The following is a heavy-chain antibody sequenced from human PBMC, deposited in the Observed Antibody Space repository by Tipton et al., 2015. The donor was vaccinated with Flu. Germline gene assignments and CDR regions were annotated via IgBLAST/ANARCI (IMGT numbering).Heavy chain of an antibody. V-gene: IGHV1-18*04. J-gene: IGHJ3*02. Sequence: QVQLVQSGAEVKKPGASVKVSCKASGYSFTNYGISWVRQAPGQGLEWLGWISPYDGNTNYAQNLLGRVTTATDTSTSTAYMELKSLISDDTAVYFCARGWLEDAFDIWGQGTMVTVSS. CDR2: ISPYDGNT. CDR3: ARGWLEDAFDI. CDR1: GYSFTNYG. D-gene: IGHD3-22*01.